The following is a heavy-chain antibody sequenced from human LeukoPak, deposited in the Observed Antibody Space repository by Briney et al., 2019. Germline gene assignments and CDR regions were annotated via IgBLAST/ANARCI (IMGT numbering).Heavy chain of an antibody. Sequence: PGGSLRLSCAASGFTFSTYGVHWVRQAPGKGLEWVAVISYDGSHKYYADSVKGRFTISRDNSKNTLYLQMNSLRAEDTAVYYCARVEFRLGYRDYYFDYWGQGTLVTVSS. V-gene: IGHV3-30*03. J-gene: IGHJ4*02. CDR2: ISYDGSHK. CDR1: GFTFSTYG. D-gene: IGHD5-18*01. CDR3: ARVEFRLGYRDYYFDY.